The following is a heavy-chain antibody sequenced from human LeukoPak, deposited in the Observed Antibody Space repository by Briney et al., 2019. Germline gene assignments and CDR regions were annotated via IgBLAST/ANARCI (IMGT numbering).Heavy chain of an antibody. Sequence: PGRSLRLSCAASGFTFGSYGMNWVRQAPGKGLEWVAVIWYDGSNKYYADSVKGRFTISRDNSKKTVSLQMNSLRAEDTAVYYCARLGSEWSYDYWGQGTLVTV. CDR3: ARLGSEWSYDY. V-gene: IGHV3-33*01. CDR2: IWYDGSNK. CDR1: GFTFGSYG. J-gene: IGHJ4*02. D-gene: IGHD3-3*01.